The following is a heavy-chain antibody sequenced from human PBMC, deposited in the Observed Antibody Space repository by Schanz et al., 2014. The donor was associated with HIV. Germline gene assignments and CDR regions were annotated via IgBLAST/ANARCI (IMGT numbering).Heavy chain of an antibody. V-gene: IGHV3-30*18. CDR3: AKGTIFHGDCLDY. CDR2: ISYDGSNK. D-gene: IGHD4-17*01. Sequence: VQLVESGGGVVQPGRSLRLSCAASGFTFSDYYMSWIRQAPGKGLEWVAVISYDGSNKYYADSVKGRFTFSRDNSKNTLYLQMYSLRGEDTAVYYCAKGTIFHGDCLDYWGQGTLVTVSS. CDR1: GFTFSDYY. J-gene: IGHJ4*02.